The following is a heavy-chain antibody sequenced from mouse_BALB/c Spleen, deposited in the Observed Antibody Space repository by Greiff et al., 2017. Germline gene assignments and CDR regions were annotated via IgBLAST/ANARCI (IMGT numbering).Heavy chain of an antibody. CDR3: ARGGYDYDDGGAMDY. CDR2: ISSGSSTI. Sequence: EVMLVESGGGLVQPGGSRKLSCAASGFTFSSFGMHWVRQAPEKGLEWVAYISSGSSTIYYADTVKGRFTISRDNPKNTLFLQMTSLRSEDTAMYYCARGGYDYDDGGAMDYWGQGTSVTVSS. V-gene: IGHV5-17*02. D-gene: IGHD2-4*01. CDR1: GFTFSSFG. J-gene: IGHJ4*01.